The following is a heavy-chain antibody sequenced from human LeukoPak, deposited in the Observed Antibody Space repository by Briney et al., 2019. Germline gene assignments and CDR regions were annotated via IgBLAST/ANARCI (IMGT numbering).Heavy chain of an antibody. J-gene: IGHJ4*02. Sequence: GGSLRLSCTASGFTFCDYAMSWVRQAPGKGLEWVGFIRSKAYGGATEYAASVKGRFTISRDDSKSIAYLQMNSLKTEDTAVYYCTRVVPAEEVFDYWGQGTLVTVSS. CDR3: TRVVPAEEVFDY. CDR1: GFTFCDYA. D-gene: IGHD2-2*01. V-gene: IGHV3-49*04. CDR2: IRSKAYGGAT.